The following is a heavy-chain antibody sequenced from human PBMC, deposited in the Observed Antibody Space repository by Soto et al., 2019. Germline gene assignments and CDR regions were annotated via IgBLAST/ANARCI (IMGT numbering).Heavy chain of an antibody. V-gene: IGHV3-33*01. CDR1: GFTFSSYG. J-gene: IGHJ3*02. Sequence: QVQLVESGGGVVQPGRSLRLSCAASGFTFSSYGMHWVRQAPGKGLEWVAVIWYDGSDKYYADSVKGRFTISRDNSKNTLYLKMNSLRGEDTAVYYCARDPRGIAGTDAFDIWGQGTMVTVSS. D-gene: IGHD3-10*01. CDR2: IWYDGSDK. CDR3: ARDPRGIAGTDAFDI.